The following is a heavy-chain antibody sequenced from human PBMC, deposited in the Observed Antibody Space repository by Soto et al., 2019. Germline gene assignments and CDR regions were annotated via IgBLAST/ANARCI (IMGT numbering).Heavy chain of an antibody. V-gene: IGHV2-5*02. CDR2: IYWDDDK. Sequence: QITLKESGPTLLKPTETLTLTCTFSEFSLSTSGVAVGWIRQPPGKALEWLALIYWDDDKRYSPSLKSRLTITKDTSKNQVVLTMTNMDTEDTAPYYCARGVPFDYWGQGTLVTVSS. CDR3: ARGVPFDY. D-gene: IGHD3-10*01. J-gene: IGHJ4*02. CDR1: EFSLSTSGVA.